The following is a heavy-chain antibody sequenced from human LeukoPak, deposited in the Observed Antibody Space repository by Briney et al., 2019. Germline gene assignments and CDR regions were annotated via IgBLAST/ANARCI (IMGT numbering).Heavy chain of an antibody. J-gene: IGHJ6*02. V-gene: IGHV4-34*01. D-gene: IGHD3-9*01. CDR3: ARVRYFDWLLYSYYYYGMDV. Sequence: PSETLSLTCAVYGGSFSGYYWSWIRQPPGKGLEWIGEINHSGSTNYNPSLKSRATISVDTSKNQFSLKLSSVTAADTAVYYCARVRYFDWLLYSYYYYGMDVWGQGTTVTVSS. CDR2: INHSGST. CDR1: GGSFSGYY.